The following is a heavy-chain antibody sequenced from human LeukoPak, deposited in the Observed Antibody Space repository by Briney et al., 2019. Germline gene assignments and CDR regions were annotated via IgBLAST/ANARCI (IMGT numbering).Heavy chain of an antibody. D-gene: IGHD5/OR15-5a*01. CDR2: ISSSSSYI. CDR3: ARGSKQGSDWFDP. V-gene: IGHV3-21*01. Sequence: GGPLRLSCAASGFTFSSYSMNWVRQAPGKGLEWVSSISSSSSYIYYADSVKGRFTISRDNAKNSLYLQMNSLRAEDTAVYYCARGSKQGSDWFDPWGQGTLVTVSS. J-gene: IGHJ5*02. CDR1: GFTFSSYS.